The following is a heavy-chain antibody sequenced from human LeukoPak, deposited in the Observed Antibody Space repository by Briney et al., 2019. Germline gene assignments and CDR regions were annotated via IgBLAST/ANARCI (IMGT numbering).Heavy chain of an antibody. CDR2: INHSGST. J-gene: IGHJ1*01. D-gene: IGHD6-19*01. Sequence: PSETLSLTCAVYGGSFSGYYWSWIRQPPGKGLEWIGEINHSGSTNYNPSLESRVTISVDTSKNQFSLKLSSVTAADTAVYYCARGRQWLVRGYFQHWGQGTLVTVSS. CDR3: ARGRQWLVRGYFQH. V-gene: IGHV4-34*01. CDR1: GGSFSGYY.